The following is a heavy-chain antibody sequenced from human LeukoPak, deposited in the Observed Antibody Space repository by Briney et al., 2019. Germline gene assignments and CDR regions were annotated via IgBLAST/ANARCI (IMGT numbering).Heavy chain of an antibody. CDR2: ISSSGSTI. CDR3: ARELRPYDILTGYVL. V-gene: IGHV3-48*03. CDR1: GFTFSSYE. D-gene: IGHD3-9*01. Sequence: GGSLRLSCAASGFTFSSYEMNWVRQAPGKGLEWVSYISSSGSTIYYADSVKGRFTISRDNAKNSLYLQMNSLRAEDTVVYYCARELRPYDILTGYVLWGQGTLVTVSS. J-gene: IGHJ4*02.